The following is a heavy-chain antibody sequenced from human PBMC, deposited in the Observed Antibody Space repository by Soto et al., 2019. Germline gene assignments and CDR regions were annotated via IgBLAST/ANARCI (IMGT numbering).Heavy chain of an antibody. D-gene: IGHD3-9*01. Sequence: ASETLSLTCTVSGGSISSYYWSWIRQPPGKGLEWIGYIYYSGSTNYNPSLKSRVTISVDTSKNQFSLKLSSVTAADTAVYYCARQNPYYDILTGYSPEDYYYGMDVWGQGTTVTVSS. CDR1: GGSISSYY. CDR3: ARQNPYYDILTGYSPEDYYYGMDV. V-gene: IGHV4-59*08. J-gene: IGHJ6*02. CDR2: IYYSGST.